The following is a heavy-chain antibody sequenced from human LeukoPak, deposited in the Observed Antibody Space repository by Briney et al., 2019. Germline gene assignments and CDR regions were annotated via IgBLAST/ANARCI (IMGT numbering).Heavy chain of an antibody. CDR3: AKDRRGGGNYGWFDP. Sequence: PAGSLRLSCAASALTFSTYDMSWVRQAPGKGLEWVSAISSSGVTTYYADSVKGRFTISRDNTKNTLYLQMNNLRAEDTALYYCAKDRRGGGNYGWFDPWGQGTLVTVSS. CDR2: ISSSGVTT. V-gene: IGHV3-23*01. D-gene: IGHD4/OR15-4a*01. CDR1: ALTFSTYD. J-gene: IGHJ5*02.